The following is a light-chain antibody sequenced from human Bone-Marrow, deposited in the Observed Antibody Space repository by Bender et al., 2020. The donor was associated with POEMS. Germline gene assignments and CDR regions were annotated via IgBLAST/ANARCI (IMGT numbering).Light chain of an antibody. Sequence: HSALTQLASVSGSRGQSITISCTGTGDDIRAYDYVSWYQQFPGKAPKLLISEVRNRPSGVSNRFSGSKSGDTASLTISGLQPEDEAAYFCGSFAGDTFLFGTGTKVTVL. CDR3: GSFAGDTFL. V-gene: IGLV2-14*01. CDR1: GDDIRAYDY. CDR2: EVR. J-gene: IGLJ1*01.